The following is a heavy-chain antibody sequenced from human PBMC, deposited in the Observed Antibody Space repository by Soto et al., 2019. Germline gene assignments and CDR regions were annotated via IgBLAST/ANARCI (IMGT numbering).Heavy chain of an antibody. CDR3: ARDSPDYYDSSGETMRRYFDL. D-gene: IGHD3-22*01. Sequence: QVQLQESGPGLVKPSQTLSLTCTVSGGSISSGGYYWSWIRQHPGKGLEWIGYIYYSGSTYYNPSLQSRVSISVDTSKDQFSLKLSSVTAADTAVYYCARDSPDYYDSSGETMRRYFDLWGRGTLVTVSS. V-gene: IGHV4-31*03. CDR1: GGSISSGGYY. J-gene: IGHJ2*01. CDR2: IYYSGST.